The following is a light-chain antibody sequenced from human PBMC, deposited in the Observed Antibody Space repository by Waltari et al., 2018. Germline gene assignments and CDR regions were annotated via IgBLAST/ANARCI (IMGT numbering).Light chain of an antibody. J-gene: IGLJ3*02. CDR3: GTWDRSLAAGV. CDR1: SPNIGGNY. V-gene: IGLV1-51*01. CDR2: DNV. Sequence: QSVLTQPPSVSAAPGQKVTISCSGSSPNIGGNYVAWYQHHPGAAPKLFIYDNVQRPAGIPDRFSGSKSGTSATLVITGLQTGDEADYYCGTWDRSLAAGVFGGGTKVTVL.